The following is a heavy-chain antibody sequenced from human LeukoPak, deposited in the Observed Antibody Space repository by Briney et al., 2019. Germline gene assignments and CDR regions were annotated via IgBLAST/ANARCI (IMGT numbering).Heavy chain of an antibody. CDR2: INWNGATT. Sequence: GGSLRLSCAASGFTFDDHGMTWVRQVPGKGLEWVSNINWNGATTNYADSVKGRFTISRGNAMNSLYLQMNSLRAEDTAFYYCARLKINHGWKGGMDYWGQGTLVTVSS. V-gene: IGHV3-20*04. CDR1: GFTFDDHG. J-gene: IGHJ4*02. CDR3: ARLKINHGWKGGMDY. D-gene: IGHD1-1*01.